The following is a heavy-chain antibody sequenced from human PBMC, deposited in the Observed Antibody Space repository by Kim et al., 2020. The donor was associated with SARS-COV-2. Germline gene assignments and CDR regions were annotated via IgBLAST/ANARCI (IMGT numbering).Heavy chain of an antibody. CDR3: ARDRGYCSGGSCYPDAFDI. V-gene: IGHV3-30*04. D-gene: IGHD2-15*01. CDR2: ISYDGSNK. Sequence: GGSLRLSCAASGFTFSSYAMHWVRQAPGKGLEWVAVISYDGSNKYYADSVKGRFTISRDNSKNTLYLQMNSLRAEDTAVYYCARDRGYCSGGSCYPDAFDIWCQGTMVTVCS. CDR1: GFTFSSYA. J-gene: IGHJ3*02.